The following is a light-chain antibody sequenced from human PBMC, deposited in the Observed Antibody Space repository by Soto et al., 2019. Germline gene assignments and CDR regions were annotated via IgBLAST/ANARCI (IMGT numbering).Light chain of an antibody. V-gene: IGLV4-60*02. CDR1: SGHSRYI. J-gene: IGLJ3*02. CDR3: ETWDSHTRV. CDR2: LESSGIY. Sequence: QSVLTQSSSASASLGSSVKLTCTLSSGHSRYIIAWHQQQPGKAPRYLMKLESSGIYNKGSGVPDRFSGSRSGADRYLTISTLRFEDEADYYCETWDSHTRVFGGGTKLTVL.